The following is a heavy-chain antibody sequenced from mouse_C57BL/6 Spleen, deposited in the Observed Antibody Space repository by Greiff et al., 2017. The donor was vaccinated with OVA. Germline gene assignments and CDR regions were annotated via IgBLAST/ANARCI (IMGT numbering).Heavy chain of an antibody. V-gene: IGHV8-12*01. J-gene: IGHJ2*01. CDR2: IYWDDDK. D-gene: IGHD1-1*01. Sequence: QVQLKESGPGILQSSQTLSLTCSFSGFSLSTSGMGVSWIRQPSGKGLEWLAHIYWDDDKRSNPSLKSRLTISKDTSRNQVFLKITSVYTADTATYYCARRESYYYGSSLYYFDYWCQGTTLTVSS. CDR3: ARRESYYYGSSLYYFDY. CDR1: GFSLSTSGMG.